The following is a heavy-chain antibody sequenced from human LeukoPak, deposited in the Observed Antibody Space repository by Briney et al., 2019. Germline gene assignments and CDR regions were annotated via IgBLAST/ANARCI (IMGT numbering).Heavy chain of an antibody. CDR3: AKLSYDSSGYYNWFDP. Sequence: GASVKVSCKASGYTFTGYYIHWVRQAPGQGLEWMGWINPNSGGTNYALKFQGRVTMTRDTSTSTAYMELSRLRSDDTAVYYCAKLSYDSSGYYNWFDPWGQGTLVTVSS. D-gene: IGHD3-22*01. J-gene: IGHJ5*02. CDR1: GYTFTGYY. V-gene: IGHV1-2*02. CDR2: INPNSGGT.